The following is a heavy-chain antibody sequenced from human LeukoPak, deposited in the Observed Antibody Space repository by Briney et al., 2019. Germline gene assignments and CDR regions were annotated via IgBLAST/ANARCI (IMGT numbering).Heavy chain of an antibody. V-gene: IGHV3-23*01. J-gene: IGHJ4*02. Sequence: GGSLSLSCAASGFTFSSYAMSWVRQAPGKGLEWVSAISGSGGSTYYADSVKGRFTISRDNSKKTLYLQMNSLRAEDTTVYYCAKQPRVPGIAAAGYFDYWGQGTLVTVSS. CDR1: GFTFSSYA. CDR3: AKQPRVPGIAAAGYFDY. CDR2: ISGSGGST. D-gene: IGHD6-13*01.